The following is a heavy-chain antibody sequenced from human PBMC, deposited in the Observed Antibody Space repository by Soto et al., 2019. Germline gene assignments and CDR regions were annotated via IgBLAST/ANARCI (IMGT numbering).Heavy chain of an antibody. CDR3: ARGRYCSSTSCYKPLNYYGMDV. Sequence: SDTLSLTCAVDGGSFTGYYWSWIRQPPGWGLEWIGEINHIGSTNYNPSLKSRVTISVDTSKNQFSLKLSSVTAADTAVYYCARGRYCSSTSCYKPLNYYGMDVWGQGTTVT. CDR2: INHIGST. V-gene: IGHV4-34*01. CDR1: GGSFTGYY. J-gene: IGHJ6*02. D-gene: IGHD2-2*02.